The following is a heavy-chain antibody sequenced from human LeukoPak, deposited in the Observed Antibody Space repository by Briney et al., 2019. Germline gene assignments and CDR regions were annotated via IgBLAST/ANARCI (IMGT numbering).Heavy chain of an antibody. V-gene: IGHV3-23*01. J-gene: IGHJ4*02. D-gene: IGHD3-10*01. Sequence: PGGSLRLSCAASRFTFSTYAMSCVRQAPGKGLECGSVISGSGDNTNYADSVKGRFTISRDNSKNALYLQMNSLRAEDTAVYHCAKDQGYYYGSGSYYDYWGQGTLVTVSS. CDR2: ISGSGDNT. CDR3: AKDQGYYYGSGSYYDY. CDR1: RFTFSTYA.